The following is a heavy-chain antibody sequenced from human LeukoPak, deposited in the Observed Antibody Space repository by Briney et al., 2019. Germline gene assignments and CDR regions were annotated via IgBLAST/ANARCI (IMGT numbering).Heavy chain of an antibody. D-gene: IGHD6-19*01. Sequence: GGSLRLSCAASGFTFSSYWMSWVRQAPGKGLEWVANIKQDGSENYYVDSVKGRFTISRDNAKNSLYLQMNSLRAEDTAVYYCARGQWLDYFDYWGQGTLVTVSS. CDR3: ARGQWLDYFDY. J-gene: IGHJ4*02. V-gene: IGHV3-7*04. CDR1: GFTFSSYW. CDR2: IKQDGSEN.